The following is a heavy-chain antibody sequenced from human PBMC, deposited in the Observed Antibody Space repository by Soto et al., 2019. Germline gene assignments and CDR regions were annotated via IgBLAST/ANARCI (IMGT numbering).Heavy chain of an antibody. CDR1: GGTFSSYA. V-gene: IGHV1-69*05. Sequence: QVQLVQSGAEVKKPGSSVKVSCKASGGTFSSYAISWVRQAPGQGLEWMGGIIPIFGTANYAQKFQGRVTITXXEXTXXAYMELSSLRSEDTAVYYCARSYYYGSGTGRQFDYWGQGTLVTVSS. CDR3: ARSYYYGSGTGRQFDY. D-gene: IGHD3-10*01. J-gene: IGHJ4*02. CDR2: IIPIFGTA.